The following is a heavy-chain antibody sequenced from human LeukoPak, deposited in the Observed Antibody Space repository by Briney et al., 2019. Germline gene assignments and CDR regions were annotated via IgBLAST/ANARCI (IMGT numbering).Heavy chain of an antibody. Sequence: GGSLRLSCAASGFTFDDYGMSWGRQAPGKGLEWVSGINWNGGSTGYADSVKGRFTVSRDNGKRSLYLHMNSLRAEDTAMYYCARGESSYCSGGCHFASWGQGTLVSISS. D-gene: IGHD2-15*01. CDR1: GFTFDDYG. J-gene: IGHJ5*01. CDR3: ARGESSYCSGGCHFAS. CDR2: INWNGGST. V-gene: IGHV3-20*04.